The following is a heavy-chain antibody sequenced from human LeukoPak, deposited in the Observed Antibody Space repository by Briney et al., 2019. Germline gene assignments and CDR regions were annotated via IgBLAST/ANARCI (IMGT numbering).Heavy chain of an antibody. CDR3: AARSWGYSAPDY. CDR2: IYNSGST. CDR1: GGSISSYY. V-gene: IGHV4-59*01. D-gene: IGHD2-15*01. Sequence: MFSETLSLTCTVSGGSISSYYWSWIRQPPGMGLEWIGYIYNSGSTNYNPSLKSRVTISVDTSKNQFSLKLTSVTAADTAVYFCAARSWGYSAPDYWGQGTLVTVSS. J-gene: IGHJ4*02.